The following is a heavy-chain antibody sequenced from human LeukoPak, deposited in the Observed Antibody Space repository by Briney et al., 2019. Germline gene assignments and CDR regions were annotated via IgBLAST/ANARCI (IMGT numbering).Heavy chain of an antibody. Sequence: GSLRLSCAASGFSVTSNYMSWVRQAPGKGLEWVSVTYRDGNIDYADSVKGRFTSSRDSSKNTLYLQMNSLRAEDTAVYYCARDWYMDVWGKGTTVTISS. J-gene: IGHJ6*03. CDR1: GFSVTSNY. CDR3: ARDWYMDV. CDR2: TYRDGNI. V-gene: IGHV3-53*01.